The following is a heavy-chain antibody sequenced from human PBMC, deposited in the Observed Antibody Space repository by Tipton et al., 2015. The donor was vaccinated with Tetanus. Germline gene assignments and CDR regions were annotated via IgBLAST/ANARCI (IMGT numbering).Heavy chain of an antibody. V-gene: IGHV4-30-4*08. CDR2: IYYSGST. D-gene: IGHD3-16*01. CDR1: GGSLFSGSFY. J-gene: IGHJ6*02. CDR3: ARDHGITWGGMGYYYGMDV. Sequence: LRLSCTVSGGSLFSGSFYWAWIRQPPGKGLESIGYIYYSGSTYYNPSLKSRVTISVDTSKNQFSLRLSSVTVADTAVYYCARDHGITWGGMGYYYGMDVWGQGTTVTVSS.